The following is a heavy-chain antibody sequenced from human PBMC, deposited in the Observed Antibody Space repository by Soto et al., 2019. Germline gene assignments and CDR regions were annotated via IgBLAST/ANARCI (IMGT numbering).Heavy chain of an antibody. Sequence: GGSLRLSCSASGFTFSDYAIHWVRQAQEKGVEYVSAISGNGATNYHADSVKARFITSTAISQNTLYLKTSGLRDADTDVYSCVKGRGSGGWSHFDYWGQGTLVTVSS. J-gene: IGHJ4*02. CDR1: GFTFSDYA. D-gene: IGHD6-19*01. CDR3: VKGRGSGGWSHFDY. V-gene: IGHV3-64D*06. CDR2: ISGNGATN.